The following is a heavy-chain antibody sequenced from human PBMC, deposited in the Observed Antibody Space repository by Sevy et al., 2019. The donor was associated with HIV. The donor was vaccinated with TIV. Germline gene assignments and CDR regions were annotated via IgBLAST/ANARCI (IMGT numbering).Heavy chain of an antibody. V-gene: IGHV4-59*01. CDR3: ARAWGRGELLSGLNY. CDR2: MSNSGNS. Sequence: SETLSLTCAVSGGSISVYYWSWIRQPPGKGLEWIGYMSNSGNSYYNPSLKSRVTIAVDTSNNQFSLSLTSVTPADTALYFCARAWGRGELLSGLNYWGQGTLVTVSS. CDR1: GGSISVYY. D-gene: IGHD1-26*01. J-gene: IGHJ4*02.